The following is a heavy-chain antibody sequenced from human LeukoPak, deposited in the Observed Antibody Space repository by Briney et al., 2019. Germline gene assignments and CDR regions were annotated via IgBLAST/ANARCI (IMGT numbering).Heavy chain of an antibody. CDR1: EFTFSNYW. CDR3: ATTVPGYPDDYFDY. V-gene: IGHV3-7*01. D-gene: IGHD6-19*01. Sequence: GGSLRLSCAASEFTFSNYWMSWVRQAPGKGLERVAHTNQDGSKNYYVDSLKGRFTISRDNAKNSLYLQMNSLRAEDTAVYYCATTVPGYPDDYFDYWGQGTLVTVSS. J-gene: IGHJ4*02. CDR2: TNQDGSKN.